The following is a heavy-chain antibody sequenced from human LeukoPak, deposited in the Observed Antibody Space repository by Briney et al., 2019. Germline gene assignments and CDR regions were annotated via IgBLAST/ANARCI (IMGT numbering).Heavy chain of an antibody. D-gene: IGHD3-22*01. V-gene: IGHV4-39*07. CDR3: ARGSSGYYYDYFDY. CDR2: IYHSGST. CDR1: GGSISSSSYY. J-gene: IGHJ4*02. Sequence: SETLSLTCTVSGGSISSSSYYWGWIRQPPGKGLEWIGSIYHSGSTYYNPSLKSRVTIAVETSKNQFSLKLSSVTAADTAVYYCARGSSGYYYDYFDYWGQGTLVTVSS.